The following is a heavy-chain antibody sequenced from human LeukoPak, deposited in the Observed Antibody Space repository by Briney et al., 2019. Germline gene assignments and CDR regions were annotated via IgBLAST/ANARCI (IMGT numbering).Heavy chain of an antibody. Sequence: SETLSLTCAVYGGSFSGYYWSWIRQPPGKGLEWIGEINHSGSTNYNPSLTSRVTISVDTSKNQFSLKLSSVTAADTAVYYCARTRGRIMITFGGVHFDYWGQGTLVTVSS. CDR2: INHSGST. CDR1: GGSFSGYY. V-gene: IGHV4-34*01. J-gene: IGHJ4*02. CDR3: ARTRGRIMITFGGVHFDY. D-gene: IGHD3-16*01.